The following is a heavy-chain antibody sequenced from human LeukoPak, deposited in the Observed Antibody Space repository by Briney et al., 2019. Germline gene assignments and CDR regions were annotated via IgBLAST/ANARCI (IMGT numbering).Heavy chain of an antibody. CDR3: ARIANVDMAMVNFDY. D-gene: IGHD5-18*01. V-gene: IGHV4-39*01. CDR1: GGSISTSTYY. CDR2: SYYSGST. J-gene: IGHJ4*02. Sequence: PSETLSLTCTVSGGSISTSTYYWGWVRQSPGKGLEWIGTSYYSGSTFHNPSLKSRVSISLDTSKNKFSLKLTSVTTADTAVYYCARIANVDMAMVNFDYWGQGTLVTVSS.